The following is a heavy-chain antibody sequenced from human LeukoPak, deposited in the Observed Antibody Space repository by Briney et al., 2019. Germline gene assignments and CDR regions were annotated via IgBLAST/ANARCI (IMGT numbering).Heavy chain of an antibody. V-gene: IGHV4-59*01. CDR3: ARDGGLVGAAFDY. CDR2: IYHSGTT. Sequence: PSETLSLTCTVSGDPISSYYWSWIRQPPGKGRAWIGYIYHSGTTNYNPSLKSRVTISVDTSKNQLSLQLNSVTAADTAVYYCARDGGLVGAAFDYWGQGTLVTVSS. CDR1: GDPISSYY. J-gene: IGHJ4*02. D-gene: IGHD1-26*01.